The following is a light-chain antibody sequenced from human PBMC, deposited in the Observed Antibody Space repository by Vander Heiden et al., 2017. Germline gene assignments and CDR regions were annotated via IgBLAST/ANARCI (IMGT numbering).Light chain of an antibody. CDR2: DVS. Sequence: SALTQPASVSGSPGQSITISCTGTSSDVGAYDYVSWYQHRPGKAPKLIIYDVSTRPSGVPDRFSGSKSGITASLSISGVQAEDEADYYCNSYTTKNTLVFGSGT. CDR3: NSYTTKNTLV. J-gene: IGLJ1*01. V-gene: IGLV2-14*03. CDR1: SSDVGAYDY.